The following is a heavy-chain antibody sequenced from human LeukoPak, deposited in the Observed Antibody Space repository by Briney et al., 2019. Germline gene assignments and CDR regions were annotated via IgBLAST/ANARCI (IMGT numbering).Heavy chain of an antibody. V-gene: IGHV3-23*01. D-gene: IGHD2-15*01. J-gene: IGHJ4*02. CDR3: ARDEYCSGGSCYSDY. Sequence: GGSLRLSCGASGFTFSNYAMSWVRQAPGKGLEWVSGSSDSGGSTYYADSVKGRFTISRDNSKNTLYLQMNSLRAEDTAVYYCARDEYCSGGSCYSDYWGQGTLVTVSS. CDR1: GFTFSNYA. CDR2: SSDSGGST.